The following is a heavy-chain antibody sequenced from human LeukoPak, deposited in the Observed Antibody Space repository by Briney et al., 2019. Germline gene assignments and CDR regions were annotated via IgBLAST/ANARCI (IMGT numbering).Heavy chain of an antibody. CDR2: ISYDGSNK. V-gene: IGHV3-30-3*01. D-gene: IGHD6-19*01. CDR3: ASAYSSGWYGRDAFDI. J-gene: IGHJ3*02. CDR1: GFTFSSYA. Sequence: GGSLRLSCAASGFTFSSYAMHWVRQAPGKGLEWVAVISYDGSNKYYADSVKGRFTISRDNAKNSLYLQMNNLRVEDTAVYYCASAYSSGWYGRDAFDIWGQGTTVTVSS.